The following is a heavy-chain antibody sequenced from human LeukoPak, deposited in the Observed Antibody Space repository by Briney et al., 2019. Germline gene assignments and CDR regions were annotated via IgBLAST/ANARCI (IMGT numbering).Heavy chain of an antibody. J-gene: IGHJ4*02. Sequence: GGSLRLSCAASGFTFSSYAMSWVRQAPGKGLEWVSAISGSGGSTYYADSVKGRFTIPRDNSKNTLYLQMNSLRAEDTAVYYCAKAMYSSSWYFDYWGQGTLVTVSS. V-gene: IGHV3-23*01. CDR1: GFTFSSYA. D-gene: IGHD6-13*01. CDR3: AKAMYSSSWYFDY. CDR2: ISGSGGST.